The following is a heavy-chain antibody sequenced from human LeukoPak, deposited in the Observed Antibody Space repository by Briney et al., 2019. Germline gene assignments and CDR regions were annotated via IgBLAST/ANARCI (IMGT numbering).Heavy chain of an antibody. V-gene: IGHV3-23*01. CDR2: ISGSGGST. CDR3: KKDTYSSSWEGFFDY. J-gene: IGHJ4*02. CDR1: GFTFSSYA. Sequence: GGSLRLSCAASGFTFSSYAMSWVRQAPGKGLEWVSAISGSGGSTYYADSVKGRFTISRDNAKNSLYLQMNSLRAEDTALYYCKKDTYSSSWEGFFDYWGQGPLVTFPS. D-gene: IGHD6-6*01.